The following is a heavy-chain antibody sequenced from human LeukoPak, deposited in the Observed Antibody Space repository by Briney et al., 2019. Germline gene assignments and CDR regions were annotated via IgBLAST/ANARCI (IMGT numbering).Heavy chain of an antibody. CDR1: GFTFSDYY. J-gene: IGHJ4*02. CDR3: ATLGRNYFDS. D-gene: IGHD2-15*01. CDR2: ISSSGSAI. Sequence: GGSLRLPCAASGFTFSDYYVTWIRQAPGKGLEWVSYISSSGSAIYYADSVKGRFTISRDYAKNSLYLQMNSLRAEDTAVYYCATLGRNYFDSWGQGTLVTVSS. V-gene: IGHV3-11*01.